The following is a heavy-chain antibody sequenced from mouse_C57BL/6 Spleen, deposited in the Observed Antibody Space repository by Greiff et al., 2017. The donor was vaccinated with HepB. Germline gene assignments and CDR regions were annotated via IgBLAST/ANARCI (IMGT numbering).Heavy chain of an antibody. J-gene: IGHJ2*01. V-gene: IGHV1-5*01. D-gene: IGHD2-5*01. CDR2: IYPGNSDT. CDR1: GYTFTSYW. CDR3: TKAYYSNYGYFDY. Sequence: EVQLQQSGTVLARPGASVKMSCKTSGYTFTSYWMHWVKQRPGQGLEWIGAIYPGNSDTSYNQKFKGKAKLTAVTSASTAYMELSSLTNEDSAVYYCTKAYYSNYGYFDYWGQGTTLTVSS.